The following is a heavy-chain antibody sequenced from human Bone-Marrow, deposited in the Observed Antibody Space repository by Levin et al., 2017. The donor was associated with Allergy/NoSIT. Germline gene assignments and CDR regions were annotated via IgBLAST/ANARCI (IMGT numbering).Heavy chain of an antibody. CDR2: ISAYNGNT. Sequence: GESLKISCKASGYTLRSYGISWVRQAPGQGLEWIGWISAYNGNTQYSQKLQGRVIMTTDTSTSTAYMELRSLRSDDTAIYYCARDPTLLCSSNNCHGEVLDYWGQGTLVTVSS. CDR1: GYTLRSYG. V-gene: IGHV1-18*01. CDR3: ARDPTLLCSSNNCHGEVLDY. D-gene: IGHD2-2*01. J-gene: IGHJ4*02.